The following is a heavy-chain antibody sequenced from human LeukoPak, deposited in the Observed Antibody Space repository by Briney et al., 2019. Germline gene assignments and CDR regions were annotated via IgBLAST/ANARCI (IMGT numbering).Heavy chain of an antibody. J-gene: IGHJ5*02. V-gene: IGHV4-39*07. CDR2: IYYSGST. D-gene: IGHD3-10*01. CDR1: GGSISSSSYY. CDR3: ARGGDYYGSGTYYAFDP. Sequence: PSETLSLTCTVSGGSISSSSYYWGWIRQPPGKGLEWIGSIYYSGSTYYNPSLKSRVTMSVDTSKNQFSLRLTSVTAADTAVYYCARGGDYYGSGTYYAFDPWGQGTLVTVSS.